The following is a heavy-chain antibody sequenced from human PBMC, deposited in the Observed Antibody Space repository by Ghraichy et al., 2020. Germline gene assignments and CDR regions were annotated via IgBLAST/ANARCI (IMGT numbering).Heavy chain of an antibody. CDR1: GFTVRSNY. CDR3: ARESGLPRN. V-gene: IGHV3-53*01. D-gene: IGHD4-11*01. J-gene: IGHJ4*02. Sequence: GGSLRLSCAASGFTVRSNYMSWVRQAPGKGLEWVSIIYSGGSTYYADSVRGRFTISRDNSKNTLYLQMNGLRAEDTAVYYCARESGLPRNWGQGTQVTVSS. CDR2: IYSGGST.